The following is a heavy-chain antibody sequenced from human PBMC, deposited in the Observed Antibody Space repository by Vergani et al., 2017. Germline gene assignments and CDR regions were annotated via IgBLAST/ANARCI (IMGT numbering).Heavy chain of an antibody. CDR2: INHSGST. Sequence: QVQLQQWGAGLLKPSETLSLTCAVYGGSFSGYYWSWIRQPPGKGLEWIGEINHSGSTNYNPSLKSRVTISVDTSKNQFSLKLSSVTAADTAVYYCARASVVVVPAAIYWFDPWSQGTLVTVSS. CDR3: ARASVVVVPAAIYWFDP. CDR1: GGSFSGYY. J-gene: IGHJ5*02. D-gene: IGHD2-2*01. V-gene: IGHV4-34*01.